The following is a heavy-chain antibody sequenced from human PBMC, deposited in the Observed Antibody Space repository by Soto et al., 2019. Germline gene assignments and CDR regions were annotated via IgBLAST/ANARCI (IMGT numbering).Heavy chain of an antibody. CDR1: GFTFSSYW. CDR3: ARLPKYDCGGDCYPHYFDY. CDR2: IKQDGSEK. D-gene: IGHD2-21*02. Sequence: GWSLRLSCAASGFTFSSYWMSWVRQAPGKGLEWVANIKQDGSEKYYVDSVKGRFTISRDNAKNSLYLQMNSLRAEDTAVYYCARLPKYDCGGDCYPHYFDYWGQGTLVTVSS. V-gene: IGHV3-7*01. J-gene: IGHJ4*02.